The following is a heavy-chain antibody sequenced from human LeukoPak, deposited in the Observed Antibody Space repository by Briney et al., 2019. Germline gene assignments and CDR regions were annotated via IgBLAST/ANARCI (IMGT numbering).Heavy chain of an antibody. J-gene: IGHJ4*02. CDR1: GYTLTELS. D-gene: IGHD3-22*01. Sequence: ASVKVSCKVSGYTLTELSMHWVREAPGKGLEWMGGFDLEDGETIYAHKFHVRVTMTEDTSTDTAYMNLSSLRSEDTAVYYCATAVRYDSSATGDYWGQGPLVTVSS. CDR3: ATAVRYDSSATGDY. CDR2: FDLEDGET. V-gene: IGHV1-24*01.